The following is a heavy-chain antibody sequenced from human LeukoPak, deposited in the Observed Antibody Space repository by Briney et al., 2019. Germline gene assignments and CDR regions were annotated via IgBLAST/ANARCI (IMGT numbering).Heavy chain of an antibody. CDR1: GFTFSSYW. D-gene: IGHD2-21*02. CDR3: ARARVGVGARDCGRDCYPVAYFGY. CDR2: IRQDGSEK. Sequence: GGSLRLSCAASGFTFSSYWMSWVRQAPGKGLEWVANIRQDGSEKYYVDSVKGRFTISRDNAKNSLYLQMNSLRAEDTAVYYCARARVGVGARDCGRDCYPVAYFGYWGQGTLVTVSS. J-gene: IGHJ4*02. V-gene: IGHV3-7*01.